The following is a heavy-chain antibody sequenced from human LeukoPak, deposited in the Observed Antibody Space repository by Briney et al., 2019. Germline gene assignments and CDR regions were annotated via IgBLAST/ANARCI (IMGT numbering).Heavy chain of an antibody. CDR3: VTDPVGYCSSDGCYSVDY. Sequence: ASVKVSCKVSGYSLTELSMHWVRQAPGKGLEWMGGFDPEDGETTYAQKFQGRVTMTEDTSTDTAYMELSSLRSEDTAVYYCVTDPVGYCSSDGCYSVDYWGQGTLVTVSS. D-gene: IGHD2-15*01. CDR1: GYSLTELS. J-gene: IGHJ4*02. CDR2: FDPEDGET. V-gene: IGHV1-24*01.